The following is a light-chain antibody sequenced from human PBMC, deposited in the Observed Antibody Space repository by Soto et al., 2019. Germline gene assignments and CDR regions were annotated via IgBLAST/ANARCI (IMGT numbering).Light chain of an antibody. V-gene: IGKV2-30*01. J-gene: IGKJ2*01. CDR3: MQGAHWPYT. CDR2: KVS. Sequence: DVVLTQSPLSLPVTLGQPASISCRSSPSLVFRDGNTYLNWIHQRPGQSPRRLIYKVSNRDSGVPDRFSGGGSGTECTLQISRVEAEDVGVYYCMQGAHWPYTFGQGTKLEI. CDR1: PSLVFRDGNTY.